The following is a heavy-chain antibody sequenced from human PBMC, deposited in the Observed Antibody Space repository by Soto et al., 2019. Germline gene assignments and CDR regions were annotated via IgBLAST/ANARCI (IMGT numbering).Heavy chain of an antibody. V-gene: IGHV5-51*01. D-gene: IGHD3-22*01. CDR3: ARSASSPLTFYYDSSGYYYFDY. J-gene: IGHJ4*02. CDR1: GYSFTSYW. CDR2: IYPGDSDT. Sequence: GESLKISCKGSGYSFTSYWIGWVRQMPGKGLEWMGIIYPGDSDTRYSPSFQGQVTISADKSINTAYLQWSSLKASDTAMYYCARSASSPLTFYYDSSGYYYFDYWGQGTLVTVSS.